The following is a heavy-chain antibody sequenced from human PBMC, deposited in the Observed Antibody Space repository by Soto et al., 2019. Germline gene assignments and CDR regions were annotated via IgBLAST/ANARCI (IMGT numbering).Heavy chain of an antibody. CDR1: GFTFSSNG. J-gene: IGHJ6*02. D-gene: IGHD3-10*01. CDR2: ISYDGSYK. CDR3: VRDRGRYYYGMDV. V-gene: IGHV3-30*03. Sequence: QVQLVESGGVVVQPGRSLRLSCAASGFTFSSNGMHWVRQAPGKGLEWVAVISYDGSYKYNADSVKGRFTISRDNSKNTLYLQMNSLRVEDTAVYYCVRDRGRYYYGMDVWGQGTTLTVSS.